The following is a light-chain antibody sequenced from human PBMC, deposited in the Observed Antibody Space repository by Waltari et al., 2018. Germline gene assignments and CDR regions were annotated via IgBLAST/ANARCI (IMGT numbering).Light chain of an antibody. CDR3: LQYNSYPWT. J-gene: IGKJ1*01. CDR2: KAS. V-gene: IGKV1-5*03. Sequence: DIQVTQSPSPLSASVGYRVTITCRASQSIVVWLAWYQQKPGKAPRLLIYKASYLESGVPSRFSGSASGTAFTLTISSLQADDFATYYCLQYNSYPWTFGQGTTVEIK. CDR1: QSIVVW.